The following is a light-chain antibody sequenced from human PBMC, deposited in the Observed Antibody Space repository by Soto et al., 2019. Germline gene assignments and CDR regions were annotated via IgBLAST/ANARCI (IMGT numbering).Light chain of an antibody. CDR3: AAWDDSLGGSWV. Sequence: QSVLTQPPSASGTPGQRVIISCSVRSSNIGSNYVYWFQHLPGTAPILLIYANDQRPSGVPDRFSGSKSGTSASLAISGLRSEDEADYYCAAWDDSLGGSWVFGGGTKVTVL. CDR1: SSNIGSNY. V-gene: IGLV1-47*02. J-gene: IGLJ3*02. CDR2: AND.